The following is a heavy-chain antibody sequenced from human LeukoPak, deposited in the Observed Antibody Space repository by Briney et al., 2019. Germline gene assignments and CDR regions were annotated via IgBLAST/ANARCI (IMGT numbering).Heavy chain of an antibody. CDR2: INPNSGGT. CDR1: GYTFTGYY. J-gene: IGHJ5*02. CDR3: ARVPGGRYGWFDA. Sequence: GASVKVSCKASGYTFTGYYMHWVRQAPGQGLEWMGWINPNSGGTNYAQKFQGRVTMTRDTSISTAYMELSRLRSDDTAVYYCARVPGGRYGWFDAWGQGTLVTVSS. D-gene: IGHD1-26*01. V-gene: IGHV1-2*02.